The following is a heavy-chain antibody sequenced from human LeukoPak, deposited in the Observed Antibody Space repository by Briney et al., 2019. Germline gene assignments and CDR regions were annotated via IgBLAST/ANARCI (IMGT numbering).Heavy chain of an antibody. CDR3: ARETGSALFDY. CDR2: INHSGST. Sequence: SETLSLTCAVYGGSFSGYYWSWIRQPPGKGLEWIGEINHSGSTNYNPSLKSRVTISVDTSKNQFSLKLSSVTAADTAVYYCARETGSALFDYWGQGTLVTVSS. J-gene: IGHJ4*02. V-gene: IGHV4-34*01. CDR1: GGSFSGYY. D-gene: IGHD1-14*01.